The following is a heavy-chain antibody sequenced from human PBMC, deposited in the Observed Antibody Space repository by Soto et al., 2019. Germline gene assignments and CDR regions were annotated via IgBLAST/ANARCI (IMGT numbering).Heavy chain of an antibody. Sequence: EVQLVESGGGLVKPGGSLRLSCAASGFTFSSYSMNWVRQAPGKGLEWVSSISSSSSYIYYADSVKGRFTISRDNAKNSLYLQMTSLRAEDTAVYYCARSCGGDCYSHDAFDIWGQGTMVTVSS. D-gene: IGHD2-21*02. J-gene: IGHJ3*02. CDR3: ARSCGGDCYSHDAFDI. V-gene: IGHV3-21*01. CDR2: ISSSSSYI. CDR1: GFTFSSYS.